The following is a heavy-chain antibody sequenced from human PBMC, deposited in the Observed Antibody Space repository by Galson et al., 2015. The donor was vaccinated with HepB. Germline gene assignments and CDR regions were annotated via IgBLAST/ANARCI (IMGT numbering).Heavy chain of an antibody. D-gene: IGHD3-10*01. Sequence: SLRLSCAVSGFTSSSYWMNWVRQAPGKGLEWVANIKQDGSKKYYVGSVKGRFTISRDNAKNSLYLQMSSLRAEDTAVYYCARDNFGEFDYYGMDVWGQGTTVTVSS. CDR1: GFTSSSYW. J-gene: IGHJ6*02. CDR3: ARDNFGEFDYYGMDV. CDR2: IKQDGSKK. V-gene: IGHV3-7*01.